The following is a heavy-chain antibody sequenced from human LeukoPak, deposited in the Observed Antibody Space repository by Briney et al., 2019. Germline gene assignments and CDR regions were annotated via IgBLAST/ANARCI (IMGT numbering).Heavy chain of an antibody. V-gene: IGHV4-38-2*02. D-gene: IGHD3-16*01. CDR1: GYSISSGYY. Sequence: SETLSLTCTVSGYSISSGYYWGWIRQPPGKGLEWIGSIYHSGSTYYNPSLKSRVTISVDTSKNQFSLKLSSVTAADTAVYYCAGTIYDYVWGTLGFDYWGQGTLVTVSS. J-gene: IGHJ4*02. CDR2: IYHSGST. CDR3: AGTIYDYVWGTLGFDY.